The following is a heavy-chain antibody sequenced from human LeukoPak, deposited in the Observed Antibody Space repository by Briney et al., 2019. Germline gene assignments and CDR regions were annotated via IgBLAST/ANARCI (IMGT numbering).Heavy chain of an antibody. J-gene: IGHJ6*03. CDR1: GYSIGSGFY. D-gene: IGHD1-26*01. Sequence: TASETLSLTCAVSGYSIGSGFYWGWIRQTPGKGLEWIGSVSHNTGASYNPSFKSRVTISLDTSKNHFSLTLTSVTAADTAVYFCAREPGWGHNYYYMDVWGKGTTVAVSS. CDR2: VSHNTGA. V-gene: IGHV4-38-2*02. CDR3: AREPGWGHNYYYMDV.